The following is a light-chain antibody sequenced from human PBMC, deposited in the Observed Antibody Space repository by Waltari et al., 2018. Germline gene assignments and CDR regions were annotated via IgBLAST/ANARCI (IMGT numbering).Light chain of an antibody. CDR2: GAS. V-gene: IGKV3-20*01. CDR1: PSVSHNN. CDR3: QQYAGTPIT. J-gene: IGKJ4*01. Sequence: EIVLTQSPGGLALSPGERAPLSCRATPSVSHNNLAWYQQKGGQAPRPLIYGASSRATGIPDRFSGSGSGTDFTLSISRLEPEDYGVYYCQQYAGTPITFGGGTKVEI.